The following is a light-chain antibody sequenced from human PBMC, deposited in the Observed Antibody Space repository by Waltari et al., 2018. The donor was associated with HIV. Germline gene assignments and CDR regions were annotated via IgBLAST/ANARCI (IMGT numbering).Light chain of an antibody. V-gene: IGLV1-47*01. J-gene: IGLJ3*02. CDR1: NSNVGNNF. CDR3: ASWDDKLSHWV. CDR2: RNE. Sequence: QSVLTQSPSASKTPGQRVLMSCSGTNSNVGNNFVSWLQQIPGGAPKLVIYRNERRPSGVPDRFSAAKSGSSASLAISGLQSDDEADYFCASWDDKLSHWVFGGGTKLTV.